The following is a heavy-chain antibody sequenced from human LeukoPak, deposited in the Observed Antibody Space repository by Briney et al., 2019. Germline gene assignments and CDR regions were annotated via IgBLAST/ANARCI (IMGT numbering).Heavy chain of an antibody. CDR2: ISSDGSKT. CDR3: AKRGDGGAWYDY. CDR1: GLTFSSYW. D-gene: IGHD6-19*01. Sequence: GGSLRLPCAVSGLTFSSYWMDWVRQVPGKGLVWVSRISSDGSKTAYADSVKGRFTISRDNAKNTMYLQMSSLRVEDTAVYYCAKRGDGGAWYDYWGQGILVIVSS. V-gene: IGHV3-74*01. J-gene: IGHJ4*02.